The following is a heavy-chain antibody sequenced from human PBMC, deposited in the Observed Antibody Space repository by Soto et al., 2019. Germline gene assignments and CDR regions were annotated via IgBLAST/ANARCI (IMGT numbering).Heavy chain of an antibody. CDR2: ISSSSSTI. CDR3: ARDPYMVRGVTLYYYYYYMDV. D-gene: IGHD3-10*01. CDR1: GFTFSSYS. V-gene: IGHV3-48*01. Sequence: GGSLRLSCAASGFTFSSYSMNWVRQAPGKGLEWVSYISSSSSTIYYADSVKGRFTISRDNAKNSLYLQMYSLRAEDTAVYYCARDPYMVRGVTLYYYYYYMDVWGKGTTVTVSS. J-gene: IGHJ6*03.